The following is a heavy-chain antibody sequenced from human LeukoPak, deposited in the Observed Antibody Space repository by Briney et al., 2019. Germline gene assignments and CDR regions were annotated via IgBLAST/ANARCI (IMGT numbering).Heavy chain of an antibody. J-gene: IGHJ4*02. Sequence: TGESLKISCKGSGYSFTNYWIGWVRQMPGKGLEWMGIIYPGDSDTRYSPSFQGQVTISADKSISTAYLQWSSLEASDTAMFYCARLIVAATRYFDYWGQGTLVTVSS. V-gene: IGHV5-51*01. CDR1: GYSFTNYW. CDR3: ARLIVAATRYFDY. CDR2: IYPGDSDT. D-gene: IGHD1-26*01.